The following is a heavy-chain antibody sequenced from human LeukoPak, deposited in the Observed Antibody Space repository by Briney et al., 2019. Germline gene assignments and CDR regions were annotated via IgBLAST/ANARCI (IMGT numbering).Heavy chain of an antibody. CDR2: IYYREST. D-gene: IGHD6-13*01. CDR3: ARDRYSSSWYQSWFDP. V-gene: IGHV4-59*01. Sequence: SESLSLACTVPGGSISSYYWGWIRQPPGKGRGWIGSIYYRESTNYSPSLKSRVTISVDTSKNQFSLKLSSVTAADTAVYYCARDRYSSSWYQSWFDPWGQGTLVTVSS. CDR1: GGSISSYY. J-gene: IGHJ5*02.